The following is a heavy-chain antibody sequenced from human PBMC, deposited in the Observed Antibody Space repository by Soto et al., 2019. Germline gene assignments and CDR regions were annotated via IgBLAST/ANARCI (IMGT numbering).Heavy chain of an antibody. CDR3: ARERYPAFRSHMDY. J-gene: IGHJ4*02. CDR2: ISSSSSYI. V-gene: IGHV3-21*01. D-gene: IGHD2-21*01. Sequence: EVQLVESGGGLVKPGGSLRLSCAASGFTFSSYSMNWVRQAPGKGLEWVSSISSSSSYIYYADSVKGRFTISRDNAKNSLYLQMNSLRAEDTAVYYWARERYPAFRSHMDYWGQGTLVTVSS. CDR1: GFTFSSYS.